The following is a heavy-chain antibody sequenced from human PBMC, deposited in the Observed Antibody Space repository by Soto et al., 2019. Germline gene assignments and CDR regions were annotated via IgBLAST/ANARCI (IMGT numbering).Heavy chain of an antibody. J-gene: IGHJ4*02. CDR3: ARTLVQLPQYYFDY. CDR2: IYSGGST. D-gene: IGHD2-2*01. V-gene: IGHV3-53*01. Sequence: GGSLRLSCAASGFTVSSNYMSWVRQAPGKGLEWVSVIYSGGSTYYADSVKGRFTISRDNSKNTLYLQMNSLRAEDTAVYYCARTLVQLPQYYFDYWGQGTLVTVSS. CDR1: GFTVSSNY.